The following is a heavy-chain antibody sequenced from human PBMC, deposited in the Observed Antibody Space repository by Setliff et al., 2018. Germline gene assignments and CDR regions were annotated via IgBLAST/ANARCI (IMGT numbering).Heavy chain of an antibody. J-gene: IGHJ4*02. CDR1: GDSFSDYY. CDR3: ARDMGQPYYFES. Sequence: SETLSLTCAVYGDSFSDYYWSWIRQPPGKGLEWIGSIYYTGSTYYNPSLKSRVTMSVDTSKRQFSLKLGSATAADTAVYYCARDMGQPYYFESWGLGTLVTVS. V-gene: IGHV4-34*01. D-gene: IGHD1-1*01. CDR2: IYYTGST.